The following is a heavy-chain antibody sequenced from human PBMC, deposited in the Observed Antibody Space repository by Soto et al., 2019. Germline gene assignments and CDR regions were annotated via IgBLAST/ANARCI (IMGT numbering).Heavy chain of an antibody. CDR1: GFTFSDYY. CDR3: ARRRRDILTGSPGTLDY. V-gene: IGHV3-11*01. CDR2: ISSSGSTI. D-gene: IGHD3-9*01. Sequence: VGSLRLSCAASGFTFSDYYMSWIRQAPGKGLEWVSYISSSGSTIYYADSVKGRFTISRDNAKNSLYLQMNSLRAEDTAMYYCARRRRDILTGSPGTLDYWGQGTLVTVSS. J-gene: IGHJ4*02.